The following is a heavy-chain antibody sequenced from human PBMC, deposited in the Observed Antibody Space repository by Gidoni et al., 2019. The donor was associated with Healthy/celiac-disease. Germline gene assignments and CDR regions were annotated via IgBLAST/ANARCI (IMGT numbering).Heavy chain of an antibody. V-gene: IGHV3-64*01. J-gene: IGHJ1*01. CDR2: STPDGDSI. D-gene: IGHD3-10*01. CDR3: LRDPSLEYGVR. Sequence: VQLVESGGGLVQPGGSLRLSCEASGFIFSSYSMHWVRQAPGKGLEHGSRSTPDGDSIYYAKSVEGRFTTSRDNSKQTLYLQMDSLKAEDMAVYFCLRDPSLEYGVRWGQGTLVTVSS. CDR1: GFIFSSYS.